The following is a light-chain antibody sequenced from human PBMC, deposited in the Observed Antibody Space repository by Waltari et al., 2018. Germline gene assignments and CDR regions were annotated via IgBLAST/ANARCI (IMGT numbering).Light chain of an antibody. J-gene: IGKJ1*01. CDR2: AAS. CDR1: QSVSRY. CDR3: QKYDRLPAT. Sequence: EIVLTQSPGTLSLSPGERATLSCRASQSVSRYLVWYQQKPGQAPRLLIYAASIRATGIPDRFSGSGSGTDFSLTISRLEPEDFAVYYCQKYDRLPATFGQGP. V-gene: IGKV3-20*01.